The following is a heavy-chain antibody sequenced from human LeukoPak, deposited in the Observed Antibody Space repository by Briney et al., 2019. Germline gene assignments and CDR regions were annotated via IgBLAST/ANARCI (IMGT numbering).Heavy chain of an antibody. Sequence: GGSLRLSCAASGFTFSNAWMSWVRQAPGKGLEWVGRIKSKTDGGTTDYAAPVKGRFTISRDDSKNTLYLQVNSLKTEDTAVYYCTTLTFGGVIVIDYWGQGTLVTVSS. V-gene: IGHV3-15*01. J-gene: IGHJ4*02. D-gene: IGHD3-16*02. CDR2: IKSKTDGGTT. CDR3: TTLTFGGVIVIDY. CDR1: GFTFSNAW.